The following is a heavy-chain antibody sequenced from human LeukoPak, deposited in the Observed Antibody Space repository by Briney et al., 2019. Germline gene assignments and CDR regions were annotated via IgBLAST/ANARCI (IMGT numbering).Heavy chain of an antibody. Sequence: PGGSLRLSCAASGFTFSGFWMSWVRQAPTKGLEWVANIKYDGSDKRYVDSVKGRFTVSRDNANNSLYLQMNSLRAEDTAVYYCATHCSGGSCLGGADYWGQGTLVTVSS. J-gene: IGHJ4*02. CDR3: ATHCSGGSCLGGADY. CDR2: IKYDGSDK. CDR1: GFTFSGFW. V-gene: IGHV3-7*01. D-gene: IGHD2-15*01.